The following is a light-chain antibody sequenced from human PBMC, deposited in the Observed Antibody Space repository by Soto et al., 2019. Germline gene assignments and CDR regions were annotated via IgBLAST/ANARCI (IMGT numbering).Light chain of an antibody. Sequence: DIPRTQSPSSLSPSLGERVTIIGEASQDISKYLNLYQQQPGKAPQLLIYDASTLETGVPSRCSGSGAATDVTFTISSLQQQDVATYYCQQYDNLPRTFGQGTRLEIK. CDR3: QQYDNLPRT. J-gene: IGKJ5*01. CDR1: QDISKY. CDR2: DAS. V-gene: IGKV1-33*01.